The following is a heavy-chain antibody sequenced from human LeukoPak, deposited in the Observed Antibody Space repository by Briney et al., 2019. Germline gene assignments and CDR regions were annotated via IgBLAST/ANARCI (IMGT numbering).Heavy chain of an antibody. CDR3: ARARHYYGSGSYYAY. V-gene: IGHV4-59*01. CDR2: IYYSGST. CDR1: GGSISSYY. D-gene: IGHD3-10*01. J-gene: IGHJ4*02. Sequence: SETLSLTCTVSGGSISSYYWSWIRQPPGKGLEWIGYIYYSGSTNYNPSLKSRVTISVDTSKNQFSLKLSSVTTADTAVYYCARARHYYGSGSYYAYWGQGTLVTVSS.